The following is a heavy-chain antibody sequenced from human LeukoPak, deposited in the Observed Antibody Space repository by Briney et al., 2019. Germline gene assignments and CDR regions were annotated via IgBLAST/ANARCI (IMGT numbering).Heavy chain of an antibody. V-gene: IGHV3-30*18. CDR1: GFTFSSDG. D-gene: IGHD6-13*01. CDR2: ISYDGSNK. CDR3: AKGVIAAAAPYYFDY. J-gene: IGHJ4*02. Sequence: PGGSLRLSCAASGFTFSSDGMHWVRQAPGKGLEWVAVISYDGSNKYYADSVKGRFTISRDNSKNTLYLQMNSLRAEDTAVYYCAKGVIAAAAPYYFDYWGQGTLVTVSS.